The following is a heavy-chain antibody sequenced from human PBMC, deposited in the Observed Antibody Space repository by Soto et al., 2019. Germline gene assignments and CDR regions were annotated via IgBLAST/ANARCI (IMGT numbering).Heavy chain of an antibody. Sequence: GGSLRLSCAASGFTFSNYAMSWVRQAPGEGLEWVSAISSSGGSTYYADSVKGRFTISRDNSKNTLFLQMNSLRAEDTAVYYCAKRPGLAHFDYWGQGTLVTVSS. CDR2: ISSSGGST. D-gene: IGHD6-25*01. CDR3: AKRPGLAHFDY. J-gene: IGHJ4*02. V-gene: IGHV3-23*01. CDR1: GFTFSNYA.